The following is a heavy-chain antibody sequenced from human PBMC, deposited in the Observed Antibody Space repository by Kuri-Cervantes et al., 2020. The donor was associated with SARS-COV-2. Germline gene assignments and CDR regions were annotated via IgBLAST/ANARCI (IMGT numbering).Heavy chain of an antibody. CDR1: GFTFSSYA. J-gene: IGHJ4*02. D-gene: IGHD3-16*01. CDR3: AKAAYHDYVPDY. V-gene: IGHV3-23*01. CDR2: ISGSGGST. Sequence: GESLKISCAASGFTFSSYAMSWVRQAPGKGLEWVSAISGSGGSTYYADSVKGRFTISRDNSKNTLYLQMNSLRAEDTAVYYCAKAAYHDYVPDYWGQGTLVTVSS.